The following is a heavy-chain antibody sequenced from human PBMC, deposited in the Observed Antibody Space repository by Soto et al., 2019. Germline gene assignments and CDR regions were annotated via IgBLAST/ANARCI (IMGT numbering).Heavy chain of an antibody. V-gene: IGHV4-4*07. CDR2: IYTSGTT. CDR3: AREGASGSGMDV. Sequence: SETLSRTCNVSGGSIRINYWSWIRQPAGKALEWIGRIYTSGTTNYNPSLKSRATMLIDTSKKQFSLILSSVTAADTGVYYCAREGASGSGMDVWGQGTKVTVYS. CDR1: GGSIRINY. J-gene: IGHJ6*02. D-gene: IGHD1-26*01.